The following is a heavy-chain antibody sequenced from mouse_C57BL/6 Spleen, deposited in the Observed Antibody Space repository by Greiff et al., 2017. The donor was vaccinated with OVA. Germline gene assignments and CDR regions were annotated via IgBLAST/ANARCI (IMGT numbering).Heavy chain of an antibody. J-gene: IGHJ2*01. CDR2: IDPETGGT. CDR3: TRGMVRSYYFDY. Sequence: QVQLQQSGAELVRPGASVTLSCKASGYTFTDYEMHWVKQTPVHGLEWIGAIDPETGGTAYNQKFKGKAILTADKSSSTAYMELRSLTSEDSAVYYCTRGMVRSYYFDYWGQGTTLTVSS. CDR1: GYTFTDYE. V-gene: IGHV1-15*01. D-gene: IGHD2-2*01.